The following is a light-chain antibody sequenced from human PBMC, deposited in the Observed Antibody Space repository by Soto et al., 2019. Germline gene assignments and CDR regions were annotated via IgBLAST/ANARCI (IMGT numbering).Light chain of an antibody. J-gene: IGKJ1*01. CDR3: QQYNYNWS. V-gene: IGKV1-5*03. CDR2: KAS. Sequence: DIQMTQSPSTLSASVGDRVTITCRASQSISSWLAWYQQKPGTAPKLLIYKASTLQSGVPSRFRGSGSGTDFTLTISSLQPDDSATYYCQQYNYNWSFGQVTKVEIK. CDR1: QSISSW.